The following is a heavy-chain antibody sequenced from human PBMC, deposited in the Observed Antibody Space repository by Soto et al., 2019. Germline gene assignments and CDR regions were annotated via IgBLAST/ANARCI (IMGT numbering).Heavy chain of an antibody. Sequence: PGGSLRLSCAASGFTFSSYGMHWVRQAPGKWLEWVAVIWYDGSNKYYADSVKGRFTISRDNSKNTLYLQMNSLRAEDTAVYYCAREKVTMVRGDYYGMDVWGQGXTVTVYS. J-gene: IGHJ6*02. CDR1: GFTFSSYG. D-gene: IGHD3-10*01. CDR3: AREKVTMVRGDYYGMDV. CDR2: IWYDGSNK. V-gene: IGHV3-33*01.